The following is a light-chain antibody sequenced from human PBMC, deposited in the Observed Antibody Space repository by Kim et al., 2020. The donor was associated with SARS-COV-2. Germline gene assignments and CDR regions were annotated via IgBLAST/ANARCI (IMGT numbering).Light chain of an antibody. CDR1: QSVSSSY. J-gene: IGKJ2*01. CDR2: GAS. Sequence: EIVLTQSPGTLSLSPGERATLSCRASQSVSSSYLVWYQQKPGQAPRLLIYGASSRATGIPDRFSGSGSGTDFTLTISRLEPEDFAVYYCQQQGSSPRTFGQGTKLEI. CDR3: QQQGSSPRT. V-gene: IGKV3-20*01.